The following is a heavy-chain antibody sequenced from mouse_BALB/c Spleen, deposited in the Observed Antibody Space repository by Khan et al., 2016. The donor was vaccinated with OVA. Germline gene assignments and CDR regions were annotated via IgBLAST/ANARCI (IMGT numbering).Heavy chain of an antibody. CDR2: IFPGNVNT. CDR1: GYTFTTYY. V-gene: IGHV1S56*01. Sequence: QVQLQQSGPDLVKPGTSVRISCKASGYTFTTYYIHWVKQRPGQGLEWIGWIFPGNVNTKYNEKFKGKATLTADKSSSTAHMQLSSLTSEDSAVCFCARDDDFVGDAMDYWGQGSSVTVSS. D-gene: IGHD2-13*01. J-gene: IGHJ4*01. CDR3: ARDDDFVGDAMDY.